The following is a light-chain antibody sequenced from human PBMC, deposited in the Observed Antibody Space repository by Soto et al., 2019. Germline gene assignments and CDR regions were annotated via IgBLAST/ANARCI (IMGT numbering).Light chain of an antibody. CDR3: CSSAGSYTFARNV. Sequence: QSVLTQPRSVSGSPGQSVTISCTGTSSDVAIYNYISWYQQHPGEAPKLMIHDVSERPSGVPDRFSGSKSGNTASLTISGIQAEDEADYYCCSSAGSYTFARNVFGTGTKVTVL. J-gene: IGLJ1*01. CDR2: DVS. V-gene: IGLV2-11*01. CDR1: SSDVAIYNY.